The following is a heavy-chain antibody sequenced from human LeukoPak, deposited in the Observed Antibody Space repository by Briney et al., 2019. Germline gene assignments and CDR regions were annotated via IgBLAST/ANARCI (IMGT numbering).Heavy chain of an antibody. Sequence: KPSETLSLTCTVSGGSISRYYWGWIRQPPGKGLGWIGDIYYSGSTNYNPSLKSRVTISVDTSKNQFSLKLSSVTAADTAVYYCASSQGLRLGEKGDLGYWGQGTLVTVSS. J-gene: IGHJ4*02. CDR3: ASSQGLRLGEKGDLGY. V-gene: IGHV4-59*01. CDR2: IYYSGST. D-gene: IGHD3-16*01. CDR1: GGSISRYY.